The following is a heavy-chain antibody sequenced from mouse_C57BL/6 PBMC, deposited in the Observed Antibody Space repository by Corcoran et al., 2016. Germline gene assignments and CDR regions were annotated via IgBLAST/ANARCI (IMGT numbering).Heavy chain of an antibody. CDR1: GYTFTDYN. Sequence: EVQLQQSGPELVKPGASVKIPCKASGYTFTDYNMDWVKQSHGKSLEWIGDINPNNGGTIYNHKFKGKATLTVDTSSSTAYMELHSLTSEDSAVYSCARGNNSPYYVDYWGQGTTLTVSS. J-gene: IGHJ2*01. CDR3: ARGNNSPYYVDY. CDR2: INPNNGGT. V-gene: IGHV1-18*01.